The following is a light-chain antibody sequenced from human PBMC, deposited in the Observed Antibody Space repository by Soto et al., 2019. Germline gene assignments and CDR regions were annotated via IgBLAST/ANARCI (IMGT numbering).Light chain of an antibody. Sequence: QSVLTQPRSVSGSPGQSVTISCTRTSSYIGHYDHVAWYQQHPGKAPKLIIFAVSKRPSGVPDRFSGSKSGNTASLTISGLQAEDEADYYCSSYAGNYIYVFATGTKVTVL. CDR1: SSYIGHYDH. J-gene: IGLJ1*01. V-gene: IGLV2-11*01. CDR3: SSYAGNYIYV. CDR2: AVS.